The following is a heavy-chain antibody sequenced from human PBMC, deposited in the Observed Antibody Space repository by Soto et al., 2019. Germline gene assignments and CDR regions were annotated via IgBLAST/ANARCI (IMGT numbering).Heavy chain of an antibody. CDR1: GGSVSSDAYY. D-gene: IGHD5-12*01. CDR3: ARARLRAVYAFDI. CDR2: IYYSGST. V-gene: IGHV4-31*03. Sequence: SETLSLTCTVSGGSVSSDAYYWTWIRQRPGKGLEWIGYIYYSGSTYYSPSLKSRLSISLDTSKNQFSLRLSSVTAADTAMYYCARARLRAVYAFDIWGQGTMVTVSS. J-gene: IGHJ3*02.